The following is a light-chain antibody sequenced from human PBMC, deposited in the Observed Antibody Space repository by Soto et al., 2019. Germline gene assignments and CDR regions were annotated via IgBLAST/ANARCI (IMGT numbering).Light chain of an antibody. CDR2: GAS. CDR1: QSVYSSY. J-gene: IGKJ5*01. Sequence: EIVLTQSPGTLSLSPVERATLXGKASQSVYSSYLAWYQQKPGQAPRLLIYGASSRATGIPDRFSGSGSGRDFSLTINRLEPEDSAVYYCQQYGTSPPITFGQGTRLEIK. CDR3: QQYGTSPPIT. V-gene: IGKV3-20*01.